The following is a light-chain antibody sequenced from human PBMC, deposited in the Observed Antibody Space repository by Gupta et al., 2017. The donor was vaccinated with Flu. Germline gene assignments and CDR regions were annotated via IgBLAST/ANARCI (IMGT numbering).Light chain of an antibody. Sequence: PSSLSASVGDRVTITCRASQGISNYLDWYQQKPGKGPKLLIYAASTLKSGVPSRFIGSGSGTDFTLTISSLQPEDVATYYCQKENNAPNTFGQGTKVEIK. V-gene: IGKV1-27*01. CDR1: QGISNY. J-gene: IGKJ2*01. CDR2: AAS. CDR3: QKENNAPNT.